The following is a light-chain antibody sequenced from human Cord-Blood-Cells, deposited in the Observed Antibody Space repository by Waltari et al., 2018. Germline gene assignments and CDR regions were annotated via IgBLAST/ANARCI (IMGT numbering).Light chain of an antibody. CDR3: QQYNSSPYT. V-gene: IGKV1-5*01. CDR2: DAS. Sequence: DIPITQSPSTLSASVGDRVTITCRSSQSISSGLAWYQQKPGKAPKLLIYDASSLESGVPSRFSGSGSGTEFTLTISSLQPDDFATYYCQQYNSSPYTFGKGTKLEIK. J-gene: IGKJ2*01. CDR1: QSISSG.